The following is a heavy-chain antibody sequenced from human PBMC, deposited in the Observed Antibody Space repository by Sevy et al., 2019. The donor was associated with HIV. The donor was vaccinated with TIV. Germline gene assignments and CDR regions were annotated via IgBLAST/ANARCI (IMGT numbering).Heavy chain of an antibody. V-gene: IGHV3-23*01. D-gene: IGHD3-10*01. CDR3: AKGGSVLLWFGELAYYYGMDV. CDR2: ISGGGGST. CDR1: GFTFSSYA. Sequence: GGSLRLSCAASGFTFSSYAMSWVRQAPGKGLEWVSAISGGGGSTYYADSVKGRFTISRDNSKNTLYLQMNSLRAEDTAVYYCAKGGSVLLWFGELAYYYGMDVWGQGTTVTVSS. J-gene: IGHJ6*02.